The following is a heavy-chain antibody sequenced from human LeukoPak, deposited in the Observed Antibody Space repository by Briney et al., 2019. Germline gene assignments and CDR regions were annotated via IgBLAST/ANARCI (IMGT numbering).Heavy chain of an antibody. J-gene: IGHJ4*02. V-gene: IGHV3-21*01. Sequence: PGGSLRLSCAASGFTFSSYSMNWVRQAPGKGLEWVSSISSSSSYIYYADSVKGRFTISRDNAKNSLYLQMDSLRAEDTAVYYCARDQGSYLDYWGQGTLVTVSS. CDR1: GFTFSSYS. CDR3: ARDQGSYLDY. CDR2: ISSSSSYI.